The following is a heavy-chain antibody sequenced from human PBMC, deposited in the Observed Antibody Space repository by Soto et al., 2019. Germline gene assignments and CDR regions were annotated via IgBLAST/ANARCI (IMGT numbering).Heavy chain of an antibody. Sequence: SVKVSCKASGGTFSSYAISCVRQAPGQGLEWMGGIIPIFGTANYAQKFQGRATITADESTSTAYMELSSLRSEDTTVYYCARNLGGGELDYWGQGTLVTVSS. D-gene: IGHD2-21*01. CDR3: ARNLGGGELDY. CDR2: IIPIFGTA. J-gene: IGHJ4*02. CDR1: GGTFSSYA. V-gene: IGHV1-69*13.